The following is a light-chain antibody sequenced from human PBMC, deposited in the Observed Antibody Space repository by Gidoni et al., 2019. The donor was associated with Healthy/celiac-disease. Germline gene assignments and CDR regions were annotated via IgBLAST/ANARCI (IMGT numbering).Light chain of an antibody. CDR1: SGINVVTYR. V-gene: IGLV5-45*03. J-gene: IGLJ3*02. Sequence: QAVLTQPSSLSASPGASARLTCTLRSGINVVTYRIYWYQQKPGSPPQSLLRYKSDSDKQQGSGVPSRFSGSKDASANAGILLISGLQSEDEADYYCMIWHSSAWVFGGGTKLTVL. CDR2: YKSDSDK. CDR3: MIWHSSAWV.